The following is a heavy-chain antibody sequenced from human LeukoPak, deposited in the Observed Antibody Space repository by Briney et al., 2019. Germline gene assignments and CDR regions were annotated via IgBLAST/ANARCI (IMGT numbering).Heavy chain of an antibody. CDR3: ARELYSGYDWHYYYGMDV. Sequence: SETLSLTCTVSGGSISSYYWSWIRQPPGKGLEWIGYIYYSGSTNYNPSLKSRVTISVDTSKNQFSLKLSSVTAADTAVYYCARELYSGYDWHYYYGMDVWGQGTTVTVSS. CDR1: GGSISSYY. CDR2: IYYSGST. V-gene: IGHV4-59*12. J-gene: IGHJ6*02. D-gene: IGHD5-12*01.